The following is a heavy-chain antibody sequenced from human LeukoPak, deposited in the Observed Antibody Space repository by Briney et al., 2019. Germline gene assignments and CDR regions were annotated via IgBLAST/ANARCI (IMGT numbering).Heavy chain of an antibody. Sequence: SETLSLTCTVSGGSISSYYWSWIRQPPGKGLEWIGYISYSGSTNYNPSLKSRVTISVDTSKNQFSLKLSSVTAADTAVYYCARGEDWLLAFDIWGQGTMVTVSS. D-gene: IGHD3-9*01. CDR3: ARGEDWLLAFDI. CDR1: GGSISSYY. J-gene: IGHJ3*02. CDR2: ISYSGST. V-gene: IGHV4-59*01.